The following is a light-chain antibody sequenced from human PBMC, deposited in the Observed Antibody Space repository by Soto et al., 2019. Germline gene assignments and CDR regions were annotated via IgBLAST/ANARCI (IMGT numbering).Light chain of an antibody. V-gene: IGKV2-28*01. CDR1: QSLLHSNGYNY. CDR3: MQALQTPPT. CDR2: LGS. Sequence: DIVMTQSPLSLPVTPGEPASISCRSSQSLLHSNGYNYLDWYLQKPGQSPQLLIYLGSSRASGVPDRFSGGGSSTDFTLKISRVEAEDVGIYYCMQALQTPPTFGQGTKVEIK. J-gene: IGKJ1*01.